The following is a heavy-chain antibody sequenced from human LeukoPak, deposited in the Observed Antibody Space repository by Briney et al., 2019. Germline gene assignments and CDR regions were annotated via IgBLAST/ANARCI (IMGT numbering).Heavy chain of an antibody. CDR1: GGSISSYY. Sequence: SETLSLTCTVSGGSISSYYWSWIRQPPGKGLEWIGYIYYSGSTKYKPSLKSRVTISVDTSKNQFSLKLSSVTAADTAVYYCARHGSMIRGDAFDIWGQGTMVTVSS. V-gene: IGHV4-59*08. CDR2: IYYSGST. J-gene: IGHJ3*02. D-gene: IGHD3-10*01. CDR3: ARHGSMIRGDAFDI.